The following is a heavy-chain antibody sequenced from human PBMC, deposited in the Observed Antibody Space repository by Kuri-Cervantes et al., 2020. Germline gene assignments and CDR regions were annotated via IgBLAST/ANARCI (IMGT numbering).Heavy chain of an antibody. V-gene: IGHV4-59*12. CDR1: GGSISSYY. CDR2: IYYSGST. Sequence: GSLRLSCTVSGGSISSYYWSWIRQPPGKGLEWIGYIYYSGSTNYNPSLKSRVTISVDTSKNRFSLKLSSVTAADTAVYYCARGGYCSGGSCYSGRIDYWGQGTLVTVSS. D-gene: IGHD2-15*01. CDR3: ARGGYCSGGSCYSGRIDY. J-gene: IGHJ4*02.